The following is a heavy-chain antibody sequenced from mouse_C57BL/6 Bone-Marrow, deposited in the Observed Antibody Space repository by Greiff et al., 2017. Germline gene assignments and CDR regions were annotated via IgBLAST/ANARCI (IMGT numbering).Heavy chain of an antibody. CDR3: TRKNYYGSSYDWYFDV. CDR2: IYPGNSDT. Sequence: EVQLQQSGTVLARPGASVKMSCKTSGYTFTSYWMHWVKQRPGQGLEWIGAIYPGNSDTSYNQKFKGKAKLTAVTSASTAYMELSSLTNVDSAVYYCTRKNYYGSSYDWYFDVWGTGTTVTVSS. D-gene: IGHD1-1*01. V-gene: IGHV1-5*01. CDR1: GYTFTSYW. J-gene: IGHJ1*03.